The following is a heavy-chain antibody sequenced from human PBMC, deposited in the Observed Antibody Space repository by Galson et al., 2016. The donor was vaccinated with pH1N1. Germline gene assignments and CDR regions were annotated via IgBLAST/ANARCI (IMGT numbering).Heavy chain of an antibody. CDR3: ASVGDGYNLV. V-gene: IGHV1-2*06. CDR1: GYTFTDYY. Sequence: VKVSCKASGYTFTDYYLHWVRQAPGQGLKWMGRINPKSGVADFAQNFQGRVTMTRDTSINTAYMELRRLRFDDTAVYYCASVGDGYNLVWGQGTLVTVSS. J-gene: IGHJ4*02. D-gene: IGHD5-24*01. CDR2: INPKSGVA.